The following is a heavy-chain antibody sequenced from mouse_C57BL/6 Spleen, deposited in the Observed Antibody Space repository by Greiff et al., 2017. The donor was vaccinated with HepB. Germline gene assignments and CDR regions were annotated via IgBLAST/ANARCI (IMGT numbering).Heavy chain of an antibody. CDR3: ARTSGRSYRCFDV. D-gene: IGHD1-1*01. J-gene: IGHJ1*03. CDR2: INPNNGGT. V-gene: IGHV1-18*01. Sequence: EVQLQQSGPELVKPGASVKIPCKASGYTFTDYNMDWVKQSHGKSLEWIGDINPNNGGTIYNQKFKGKATLTVDKSSSTAYMELRSLTSADTAVYYCARTSGRSYRCFDVWGTGTTVTVS. CDR1: GYTFTDYN.